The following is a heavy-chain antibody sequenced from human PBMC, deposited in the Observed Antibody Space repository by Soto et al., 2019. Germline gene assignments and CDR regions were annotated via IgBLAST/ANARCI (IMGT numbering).Heavy chain of an antibody. CDR1: GYTFSSYA. J-gene: IGHJ4*02. V-gene: IGHV1-3*01. Sequence: ASVKVSCKAFGYTFSSYAMHWVRQAPGQRLEWMGWINAGNGNTKYSQKFQGRVTITRDTSASTAYMELSSLRSEDTAVYYCARVDPGETSPFDHWGQGTLVTVSS. CDR3: ARVDPGETSPFDH. D-gene: IGHD3-10*01. CDR2: INAGNGNT.